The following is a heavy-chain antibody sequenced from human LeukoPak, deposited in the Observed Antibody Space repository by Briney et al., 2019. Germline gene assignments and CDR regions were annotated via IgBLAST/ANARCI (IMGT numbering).Heavy chain of an antibody. D-gene: IGHD3-16*01. CDR2: INPNSGGT. CDR1: GYTFTGYY. Sequence: ASVKVSCKASGYTFTGYYMHWVRQAPGQGLEWMGWINPNSGGTNYAQKFQGRVTMTTDTSTSTAYVELRSLRSDDTAVYYCARALGGGQSTYYFDYWGQGSLVTVSS. V-gene: IGHV1-2*02. J-gene: IGHJ4*02. CDR3: ARALGGGQSTYYFDY.